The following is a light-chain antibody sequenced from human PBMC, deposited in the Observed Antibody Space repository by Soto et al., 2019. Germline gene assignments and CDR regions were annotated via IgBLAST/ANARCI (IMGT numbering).Light chain of an antibody. CDR3: QTGGTGGV. Sequence: QSVLTQSPSASASLGASVKLTCTLSSGHSSYAIAWHQQQPEKGPRYLMKLNSDGSHSKGDGIPDRFSGSSSGAERYLPISSLQSEDEADYYCQTGGTGGVFGTGTKVTVL. V-gene: IGLV4-69*01. CDR2: LNSDGSH. J-gene: IGLJ1*01. CDR1: SGHSSYA.